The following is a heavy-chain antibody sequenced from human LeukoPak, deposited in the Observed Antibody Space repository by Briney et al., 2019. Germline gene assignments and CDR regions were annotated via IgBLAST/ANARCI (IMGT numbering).Heavy chain of an antibody. D-gene: IGHD6-25*01. CDR2: INWNGGST. J-gene: IGHJ4*02. Sequence: GGSLRLSCAASGFTFDDYGMSWVRQAPGKGLEWVSGINWNGGSTGYADSVKGRFTISRDNAKNSLYLQMNSLRAEDTAVYYCASLGSPTFDSSGGYWGQGTLVTVSS. CDR3: ASLGSPTFDSSGGY. CDR1: GFTFDDYG. V-gene: IGHV3-20*04.